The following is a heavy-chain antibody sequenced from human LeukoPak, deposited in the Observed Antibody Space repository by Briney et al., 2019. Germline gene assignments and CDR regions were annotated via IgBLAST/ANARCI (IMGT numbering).Heavy chain of an antibody. V-gene: IGHV3-30*18. D-gene: IGHD5-18*01. Sequence: PGRSLRLSCAASGFTISSYGMHWVRQAPGKGLAWVALISFDGSNNYYADSVKGRFTISRDNSKNTLYLQINSLRAEDTAVYYCAKETRTGYSYGLDAFDIWGQGTMVTVSS. CDR2: ISFDGSNN. J-gene: IGHJ3*02. CDR1: GFTISSYG. CDR3: AKETRTGYSYGLDAFDI.